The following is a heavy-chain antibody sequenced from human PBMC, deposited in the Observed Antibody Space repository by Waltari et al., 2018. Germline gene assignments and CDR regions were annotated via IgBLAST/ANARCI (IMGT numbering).Heavy chain of an antibody. CDR1: GYSISSGYY. Sequence: QVQLQESGPGLVKPSETLSLTCAVSGYSISSGYYWVWIRQAPGKGLEWIGNILHTVSTYYTPSLKSRVSISLDTSKNQFSLKLSSVTAADTAVYYCARRGYYYFYIDVWGKGTTVSVSS. J-gene: IGHJ6*03. V-gene: IGHV4-38-2*01. CDR2: ILHTVST. CDR3: ARRGYYYFYIDV.